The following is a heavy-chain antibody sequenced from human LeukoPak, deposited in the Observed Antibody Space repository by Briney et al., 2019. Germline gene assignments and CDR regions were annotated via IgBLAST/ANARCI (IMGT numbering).Heavy chain of an antibody. CDR1: GGSISSSRYY. CDR3: ARKVTLTALGTYPYLDN. V-gene: IGHV4-39*07. D-gene: IGHD3-10*01. CDR2: IYYSGST. Sequence: SETLSLTCTVSGGSISSSRYYWGWIRQPPGKGLEWIGRIYYSGSTYYNPSLQSRVTISVDTSKTQSSLKLTSVTAADTAIYYCARKVTLTALGTYPYLDNWGQGILVTVSS. J-gene: IGHJ4*02.